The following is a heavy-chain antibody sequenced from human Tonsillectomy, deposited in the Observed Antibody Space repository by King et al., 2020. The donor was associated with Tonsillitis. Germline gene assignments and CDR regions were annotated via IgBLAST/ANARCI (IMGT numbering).Heavy chain of an antibody. CDR2: IGTAGDT. J-gene: IGHJ6*02. CDR3: ARGTAVATTSTLRGHDYYYYGMDV. V-gene: IGHV3-13*01. D-gene: IGHD6-19*01. CDR1: GFTFSNYD. Sequence: VQLVESGGGLVQPGGSLRLSCAASGFTFSNYDMHWVRQATGKGLEWVSAIGTAGDTYYPGSVKGRFTISREDAKNSFYLQMNSLRAGDTAVYYCARGTAVATTSTLRGHDYYYYGMDVWGQGTTVTVSS.